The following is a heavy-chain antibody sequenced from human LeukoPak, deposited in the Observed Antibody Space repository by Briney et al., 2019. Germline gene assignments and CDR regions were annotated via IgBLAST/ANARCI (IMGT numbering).Heavy chain of an antibody. J-gene: IGHJ4*02. Sequence: SQTLSLTCTVSGGSISSGGYYWSWIRQPPGKGLEWIGYIYHSGSTYYNPSLKSRVTISVDRSKNQFSLKLSSVTAADTAVYYCARSIAARFLGWSQGTLVTVSS. D-gene: IGHD6-6*01. V-gene: IGHV4-30-2*01. CDR3: ARSIAARFLG. CDR1: GGSISSGGYY. CDR2: IYHSGST.